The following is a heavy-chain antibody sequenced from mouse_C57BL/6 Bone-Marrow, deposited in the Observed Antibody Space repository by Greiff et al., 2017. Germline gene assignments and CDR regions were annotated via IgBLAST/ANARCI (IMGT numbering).Heavy chain of an antibody. D-gene: IGHD2-9*01. Sequence: QVQLKQSGPGLVQPSQSLSITCTVSGFSLTSYGVHWVRQSPGKGLEWLGVIWSGGSKAYNAAFISRLGISKYNSKSQVFVTMNCLKADDTSIYYCSIKGDLLWLRRAAYCGQVTLVTVSA. V-gene: IGHV2-2*01. CDR2: IWSGGSK. CDR3: SIKGDLLWLRRAAY. J-gene: IGHJ3*01. CDR1: GFSLTSYG.